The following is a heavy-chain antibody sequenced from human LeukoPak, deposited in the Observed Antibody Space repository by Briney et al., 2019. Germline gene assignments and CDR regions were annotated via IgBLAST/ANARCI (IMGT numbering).Heavy chain of an antibody. CDR2: IAYDGIDK. J-gene: IGHJ4*02. CDR3: VRRQGESGFDVAY. D-gene: IGHD5-12*01. CDR1: GFTFSRYV. Sequence: PGGSLRLSCAGSGFTFSRYVMHWVRQAPGKGLEWVAVIAYDGIDKFYADSVKGRFSISRDSSKNTLYLQMSSLRPEDTAIYYCVRRQGESGFDVAYWGQGTLVTVSS. V-gene: IGHV3-30-3*01.